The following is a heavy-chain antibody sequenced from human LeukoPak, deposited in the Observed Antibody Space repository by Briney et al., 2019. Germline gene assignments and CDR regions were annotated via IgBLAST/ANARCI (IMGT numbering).Heavy chain of an antibody. CDR1: GGSISSSSYY. CDR2: IYYSGST. CDR3: ARGGVVPAATWYY. J-gene: IGHJ4*02. V-gene: IGHV4-39*01. D-gene: IGHD2-2*01. Sequence: PSETLSLTCTVSGGSISSSSYYWGWIRQPPGKGLEWIGSIYYSGSTYYNPSLKSRVTISVDTSKNQFSLKLSSVTAADTAVYYCARGGVVPAATWYYWGQGTLVTVSS.